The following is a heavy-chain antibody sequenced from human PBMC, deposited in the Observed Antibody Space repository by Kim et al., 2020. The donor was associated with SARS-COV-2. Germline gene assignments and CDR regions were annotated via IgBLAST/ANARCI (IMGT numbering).Heavy chain of an antibody. CDR2: IYYSGST. CDR1: GGSISSSSYY. Sequence: SETLSLTCTVSGGSISSSSYYWGWIRQPPGKGLEWIGSIYYSGSTYYNPSLKSRVTISVDTSKNQFSLKLSSVTAADTAVYYCARRSVVGSSGYYEGDDAFDIWGQGTMVTVSS. CDR3: ARRSVVGSSGYYEGDDAFDI. D-gene: IGHD3-22*01. V-gene: IGHV4-39*01. J-gene: IGHJ3*02.